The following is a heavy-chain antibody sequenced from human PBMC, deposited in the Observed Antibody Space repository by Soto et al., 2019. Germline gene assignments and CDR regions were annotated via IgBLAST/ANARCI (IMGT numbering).Heavy chain of an antibody. CDR1: GYTFTDYY. V-gene: IGHV1-2*02. CDR2: INPTNSGT. D-gene: IGHD3-10*01. J-gene: IGHJ6*03. Sequence: QVQLVQSGAEVKKPGASVKVSCKASGYTFTDYYIHWVRQAPGQELQWLGWINPTNSGTRYARSFQGRVTVTRDTSISTAYMELSSLRSDDTAVYYCARGITSRLVFYYYYMDVWGFGTTVTVSS. CDR3: ARGITSRLVFYYYYMDV.